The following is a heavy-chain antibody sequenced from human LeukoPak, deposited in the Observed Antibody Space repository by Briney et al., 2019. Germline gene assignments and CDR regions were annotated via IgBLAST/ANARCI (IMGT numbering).Heavy chain of an antibody. CDR1: GFTFSDYA. D-gene: IGHD3-10*01. V-gene: IGHV3-30-3*01. J-gene: IGHJ4*02. Sequence: GRSLRLSCAASGFTFSDYAMHWVRQAPGKGLEWVAVLSYGGTNKYYADSVKGRFTISRDNSKNTMFLQMNSLRAEDTAEYYCASSTSYHGSGMGFDYWGQGTLVTVSS. CDR3: ASSTSYHGSGMGFDY. CDR2: LSYGGTNK.